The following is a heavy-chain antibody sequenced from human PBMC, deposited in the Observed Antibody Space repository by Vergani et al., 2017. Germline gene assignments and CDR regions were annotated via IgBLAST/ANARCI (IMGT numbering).Heavy chain of an antibody. Sequence: QVQLVQSGAEVKKPGASVKVSCKASGYTFTGYYMHWVRQAPGQGLEWMGWINPNSGGTNYAQKFQGRVTMTRDTSSSTAYMELSRLRSDNTAVYYCARQQNIVVVVAATLPWFDPWGQGTLVTVSS. CDR1: GYTFTGYY. CDR2: INPNSGGT. V-gene: IGHV1-2*02. D-gene: IGHD2-15*01. CDR3: ARQQNIVVVVAATLPWFDP. J-gene: IGHJ5*02.